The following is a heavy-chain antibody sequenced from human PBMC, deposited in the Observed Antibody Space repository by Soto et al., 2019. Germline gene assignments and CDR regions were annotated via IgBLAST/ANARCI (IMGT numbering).Heavy chain of an antibody. CDR1: GFTFSVYW. V-gene: IGHV3-74*01. Sequence: EVQLVESGGGLIQPGGSLRLSCAASGFTFSVYWMHWVRQGPEKGLMWVSRINSEGSDAVYADSVKVRFTISRDNTKNTLYLQMNSLRVEDTAVYYCARDPLYYGAGLDDWGQGTPVTVSS. D-gene: IGHD3-3*01. CDR2: INSEGSDA. CDR3: ARDPLYYGAGLDD. J-gene: IGHJ4*02.